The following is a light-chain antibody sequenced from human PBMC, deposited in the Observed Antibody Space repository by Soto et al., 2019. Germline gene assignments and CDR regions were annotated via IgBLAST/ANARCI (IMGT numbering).Light chain of an antibody. CDR2: AAS. CDR1: QGIRKD. Sequence: AIQMTQSPSSLSASVGDRVTITCRASQGIRKDLSWYQQKPGKAPKLLIYAASSLQSGVPSRFSGSGSGTDFTLTISSQQPEDFATYYCLQDDSYPLTFGGGSKVEIK. CDR3: LQDDSYPLT. J-gene: IGKJ4*01. V-gene: IGKV1-6*01.